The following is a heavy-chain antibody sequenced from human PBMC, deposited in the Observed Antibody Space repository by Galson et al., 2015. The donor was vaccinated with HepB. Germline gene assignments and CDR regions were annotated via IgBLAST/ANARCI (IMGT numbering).Heavy chain of an antibody. V-gene: IGHV1-58*01. CDR2: IVVGSGNT. CDR3: AAGLDYSNFYYYGMDV. D-gene: IGHD4-11*01. J-gene: IGHJ6*02. CDR1: GFTFTSSA. Sequence: SVKVSCKASGFTFTSSAVQWVRQARGQRLEWIGWIVVGSGNTNYAQKFQERVTITRDMSTSTAYMELSSLRSEDTAVYYCAAGLDYSNFYYYGMDVWGQGTTVTVSS.